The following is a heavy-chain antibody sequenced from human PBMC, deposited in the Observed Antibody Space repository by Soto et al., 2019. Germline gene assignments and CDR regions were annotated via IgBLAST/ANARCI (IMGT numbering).Heavy chain of an antibody. J-gene: IGHJ6*02. V-gene: IGHV3-30-3*01. CDR3: ARRPYSSSSGLIYYGMDV. D-gene: IGHD6-6*01. CDR1: GFTFSSYA. Sequence: PGGSLRLSCAASGFTFSSYAMHWVRQAPGKGLEWVAVISYDGSNKYYADSVKGRFTISRDNSKNTLYLQMNSLRAEDTAVYYCARRPYSSSSGLIYYGMDVWGQGTTVTVSS. CDR2: ISYDGSNK.